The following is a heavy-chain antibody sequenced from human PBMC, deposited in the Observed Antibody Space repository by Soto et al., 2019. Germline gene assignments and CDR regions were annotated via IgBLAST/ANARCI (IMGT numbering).Heavy chain of an antibody. Sequence: SETLSLTCTVSGGSISNSYWSWIRQSPGKGLEWIGYIYSSGSTNYNPSLKSRVTISVDTSKNQFSLKLSSLIAADTAVYYCARHRGSGWIFDYWGQGTLVTVSS. CDR3: ARHRGSGWIFDY. CDR2: IYSSGST. J-gene: IGHJ4*02. CDR1: GGSISNSY. V-gene: IGHV4-59*08. D-gene: IGHD6-19*01.